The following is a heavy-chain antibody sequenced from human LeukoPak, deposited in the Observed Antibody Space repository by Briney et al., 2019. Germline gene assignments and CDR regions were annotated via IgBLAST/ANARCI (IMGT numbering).Heavy chain of an antibody. J-gene: IGHJ4*02. CDR1: GFTFSSYW. Sequence: QSGGSLRLSCAVSGFTFSSYWMHWVRQAPGKGLVWVSRINRDGSSTSYADSVKRRFTISRDNTKNTPHLQMNSLRAEDTAVYYCAGGGYTYGLYWGQGDLVTVSS. V-gene: IGHV3-74*01. D-gene: IGHD5-18*01. CDR2: INRDGSST. CDR3: AGGGYTYGLY.